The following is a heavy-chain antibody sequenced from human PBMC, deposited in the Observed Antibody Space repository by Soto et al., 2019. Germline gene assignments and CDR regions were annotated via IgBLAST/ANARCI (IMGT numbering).Heavy chain of an antibody. CDR2: IKHDGSDQ. D-gene: IGHD3-10*01. Sequence: VQLVESGGGLVQPGGSLRLSCEASGFSFRSLWMSWVRQTPEKGLEWVANIKHDGSDQYYLDSVKGRFTISRDNAKNSLYLQMNSLSDDDTAVDYCTRAGGSYYFDFWGQGTLVTVSA. CDR3: TRAGGSYYFDF. J-gene: IGHJ4*02. CDR1: GFSFRSLW. V-gene: IGHV3-7*01.